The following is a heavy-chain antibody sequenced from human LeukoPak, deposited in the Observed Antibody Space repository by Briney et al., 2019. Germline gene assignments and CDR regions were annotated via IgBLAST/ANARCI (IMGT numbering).Heavy chain of an antibody. CDR3: ARGSGGEWGFDY. CDR2: IKEDGSEK. Sequence: PGGSLRLSCAASGFTFSIYWMSWVRQAPGKGLERVANIKEDGSEKYYVDSAKGRFTISRDNAKNSLYLQMNSLRAEDTAVYYCARGSGGEWGFDYWGQGTLVTVSS. D-gene: IGHD3-10*01. CDR1: GFTFSIYW. J-gene: IGHJ4*02. V-gene: IGHV3-7*01.